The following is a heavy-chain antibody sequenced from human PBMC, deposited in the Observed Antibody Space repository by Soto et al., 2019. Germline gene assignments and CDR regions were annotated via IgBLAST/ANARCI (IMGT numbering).Heavy chain of an antibody. CDR2: ISGSGGST. J-gene: IGHJ4*02. Sequence: EVQLLESGGGLVQPGGSLRLSCAASGFTFSSYAMSWVRQAPGKGLEWVSAISGSGGSTYYADSVKGRFTISRDNSKNTLYLQMNSLRAEATAVYYCARTGRPAYMIVVVIIGYYFDYWGQGTLVTVSS. CDR1: GFTFSSYA. V-gene: IGHV3-23*01. CDR3: ARTGRPAYMIVVVIIGYYFDY. D-gene: IGHD3-22*01.